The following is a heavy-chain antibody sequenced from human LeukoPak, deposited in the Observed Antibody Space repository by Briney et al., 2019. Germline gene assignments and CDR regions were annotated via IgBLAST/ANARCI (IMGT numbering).Heavy chain of an antibody. CDR2: IYYSGST. V-gene: IGHV4-31*03. CDR1: SGSISSGGYY. D-gene: IGHD3-9*01. CDR3: ARDMTDWWFDP. J-gene: IGHJ5*02. Sequence: SETLSLTCTVSSGSISSGGYYWSWIRQHPGKGLEWIGYIYYSGSTHYNPSLKSRVTISVDTSKNQFSLKLSSVTAADTAVYYCARDMTDWWFDPWGQGTLVTVSS.